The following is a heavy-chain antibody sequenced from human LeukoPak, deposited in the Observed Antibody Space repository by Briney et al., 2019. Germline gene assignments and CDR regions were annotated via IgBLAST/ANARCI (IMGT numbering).Heavy chain of an antibody. V-gene: IGHV3-7*01. CDR3: ARERDLTGLGY. CDR2: IKRDGSEK. J-gene: IGHJ4*02. CDR1: GFTFSDHS. D-gene: IGHD4-11*01. Sequence: GGSLRLSCVASGFTFSDHSMMWVRQAPGKGLEWVANIKRDGSEKNYVDSVRGRFTVSRDNRENSLYLHLNSLGVEDTAVYYCARERDLTGLGYWGQGTLVTVSS.